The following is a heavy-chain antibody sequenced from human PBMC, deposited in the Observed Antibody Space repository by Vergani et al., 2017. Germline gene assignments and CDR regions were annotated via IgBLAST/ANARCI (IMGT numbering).Heavy chain of an antibody. Sequence: QITLKESGPTLVKPTQTLTLTCTFSGFSLSTSGVGVGWIRQPPGKALEWLALIYWDDDKRYSPSLTSRLTITKDTSKNQVVLTMTNMDPVDTATYYCAHRLPDYDGSGPVFDYGGQGTLVTVSA. CDR2: IYWDDDK. CDR1: GFSLSTSGVG. V-gene: IGHV2-5*02. D-gene: IGHD3-10*01. J-gene: IGHJ4*02. CDR3: AHRLPDYDGSGPVFDY.